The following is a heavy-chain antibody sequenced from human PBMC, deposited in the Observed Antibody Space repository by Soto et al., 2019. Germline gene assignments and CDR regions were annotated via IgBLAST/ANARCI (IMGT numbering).Heavy chain of an antibody. D-gene: IGHD3-3*01. J-gene: IGHJ4*02. V-gene: IGHV2-5*02. CDR3: AHRVLRTVFGLVTTTAIYFDF. Sequence: QITLNESGPTQVKPRQTLTLTCTFSGFSLTTSGVGGGWIRQSPGKAPEWLALIYWDDDKRYSPSLKSRLTITKDNSKNQVVLTMADLDPADTATYYCAHRVLRTVFGLVTTTAIYFDFWGQGTPVAVSS. CDR2: IYWDDDK. CDR1: GFSLTTSGVG.